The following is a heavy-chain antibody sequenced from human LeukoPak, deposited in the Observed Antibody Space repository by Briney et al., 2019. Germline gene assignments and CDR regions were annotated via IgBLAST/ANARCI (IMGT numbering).Heavy chain of an antibody. CDR2: IYCGGSP. CDR1: GGSISTTTNS. CDR3: ASWSPNSAFDI. D-gene: IGHD1-1*01. Sequence: PSETLSLTCNVSGGSISTTTNSWGWAWIRQRPGKGLEWIGSIYCGGSPYYTSSLKSRVTISVDTSKNQFSLKLSAVTAADTAVYYCASWSPNSAFDIWGQGTMVTVSS. V-gene: IGHV4-39*07. J-gene: IGHJ3*02.